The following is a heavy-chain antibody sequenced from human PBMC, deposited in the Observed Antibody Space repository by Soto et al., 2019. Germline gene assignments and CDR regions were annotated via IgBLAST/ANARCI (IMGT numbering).Heavy chain of an antibody. J-gene: IGHJ6*02. CDR1: GGTFSSYA. Sequence: QVQLVQSGAEVKKPGSSVKVSCKASGGTFSSYAISWVRQAPGQGLEWMGGIIPIFGTANYEQKFQGRVTVTADESTSTAYLELSSLRSEDTAVYYCARSRERVGSPRLYSSSSVLYYGMDVWGQGTTVTVSS. CDR2: IIPIFGTA. V-gene: IGHV1-69*01. D-gene: IGHD6-6*01. CDR3: ARSRERVGSPRLYSSSSVLYYGMDV.